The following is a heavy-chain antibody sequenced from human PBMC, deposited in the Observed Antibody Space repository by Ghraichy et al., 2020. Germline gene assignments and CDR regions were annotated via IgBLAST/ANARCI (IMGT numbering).Heavy chain of an antibody. J-gene: IGHJ4*02. Sequence: GGSLRLSCAASGFTLSGNTMNWVRQAPGKGLEWVASISSSSSYTYYGDSVKGRFTISRDNAKNSLYLQMNSLRAEDTAVYYCATKSRGIYCTGGNCYPFDHWRQGPLVTVSS. D-gene: IGHD2-15*01. CDR3: ATKSRGIYCTGGNCYPFDH. CDR1: GFTLSGNT. CDR2: ISSSSSYT. V-gene: IGHV3-21*06.